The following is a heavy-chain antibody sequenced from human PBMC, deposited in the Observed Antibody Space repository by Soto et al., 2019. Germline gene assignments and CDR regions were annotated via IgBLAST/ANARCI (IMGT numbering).Heavy chain of an antibody. J-gene: IGHJ6*02. CDR1: GFTFSSYE. D-gene: IGHD3-3*01. CDR2: ISSSGSTI. V-gene: IGHV3-48*03. CDR3: ARDRFLEWLHSLAGYYGMDV. Sequence: LRLSCAASGFTFSSYEMNWVRQAPGKGLEWVSYISSSGSTIYYADSVKGRFTISRDNAKNSLYLQMNSLRAEDTAVYYCARDRFLEWLHSLAGYYGMDVWGQGTTVTVSS.